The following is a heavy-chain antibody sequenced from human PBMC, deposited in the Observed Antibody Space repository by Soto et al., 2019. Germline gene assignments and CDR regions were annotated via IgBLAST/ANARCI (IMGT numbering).Heavy chain of an antibody. CDR3: ARGYDTALAPIF. J-gene: IGHJ4*02. V-gene: IGHV4-34*01. CDR1: GGSFSGYY. D-gene: IGHD5-18*01. CDR2: INHSGST. Sequence: SETLSLTCAVYGGSFSGYYWSWIRQPPGKGLEWIGEINHSGSTNYNPSLKSRVIISLDTPKNQFSLKLSSVTAADTAVYYCARGYDTALAPIFWGQGILVTVSS.